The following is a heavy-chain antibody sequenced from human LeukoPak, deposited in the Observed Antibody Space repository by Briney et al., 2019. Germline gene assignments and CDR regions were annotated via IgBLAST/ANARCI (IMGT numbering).Heavy chain of an antibody. CDR2: ISSSSSYI. D-gene: IGHD4-17*01. CDR3: ARDYYGDYGRYNWFDP. J-gene: IGHJ5*02. V-gene: IGHV3-21*01. Sequence: PGGSLRLSCAASGFTFSSYSMNWVRQAPGKGLEWVSSISSSSSYIYYADSVKGRFTISRDNAKNSLYLQMNSLRAEDTAVYYCARDYYGDYGRYNWFDPLGQGTLVTVSS. CDR1: GFTFSSYS.